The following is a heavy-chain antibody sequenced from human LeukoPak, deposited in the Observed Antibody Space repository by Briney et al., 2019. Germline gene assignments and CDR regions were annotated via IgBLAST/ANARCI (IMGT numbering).Heavy chain of an antibody. D-gene: IGHD3-22*01. CDR1: GGSISSSSYY. Sequence: PETLSLTCTVSGGSISSSSYYWGWIRQPPGKGLEWIGSIYYSGSTYYNPSLKSRVTISVDTSKNQFSLKLSSVTAADTAVYYCASNYYDSSGYYYIRDYWGQGTLVTVSS. V-gene: IGHV4-39*07. J-gene: IGHJ4*02. CDR2: IYYSGST. CDR3: ASNYYDSSGYYYIRDY.